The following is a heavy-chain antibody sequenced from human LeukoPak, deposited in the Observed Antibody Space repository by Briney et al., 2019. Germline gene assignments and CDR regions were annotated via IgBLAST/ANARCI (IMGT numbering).Heavy chain of an antibody. D-gene: IGHD1-26*01. CDR1: GGSISSYY. J-gene: IGHJ4*02. Sequence: PSETLSLTCTVSGGSISSYYWSWIRQPAGKGLEWIGRVYTSGSTNYNPSLKSRVTMSVDTSKNQFSLKLSSVAAADTAVYYCARVVGSSGFYYFDYWGQGTLVTVSS. CDR2: VYTSGST. CDR3: ARVVGSSGFYYFDY. V-gene: IGHV4-4*07.